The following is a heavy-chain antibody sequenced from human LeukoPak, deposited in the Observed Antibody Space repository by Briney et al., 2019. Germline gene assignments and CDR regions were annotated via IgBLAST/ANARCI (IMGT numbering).Heavy chain of an antibody. D-gene: IGHD2-21*02. Sequence: GGSLRLSCVASGFTFSNAWMSWVRQAPGKGLEWVGRIRSKANSYATAYAASVKGRFTVSRDDSKNTAYLQMNSLKTEDTAVYYCTRRPPYCGGDCYSRWGQGTLVTVSS. V-gene: IGHV3-73*01. CDR1: GFTFSNAW. CDR3: TRRPPYCGGDCYSR. J-gene: IGHJ4*02. CDR2: IRSKANSYAT.